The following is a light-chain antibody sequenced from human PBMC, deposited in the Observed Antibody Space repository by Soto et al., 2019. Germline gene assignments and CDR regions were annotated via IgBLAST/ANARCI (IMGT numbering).Light chain of an antibody. Sequence: EIVLTQSPGTLSLSPGERATLSCRASQSVSSSYLAWYKQKPGQAPRLLIYGASSRATGIPDRFSGSGSGTDFALTISRLEPEDFAVYYWQQYGSSPRWTFGQGTKVESK. CDR1: QSVSSSY. CDR2: GAS. J-gene: IGKJ1*01. CDR3: QQYGSSPRWT. V-gene: IGKV3-20*01.